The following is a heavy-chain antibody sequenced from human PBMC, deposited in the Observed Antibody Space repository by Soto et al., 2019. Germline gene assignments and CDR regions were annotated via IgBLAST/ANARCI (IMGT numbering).Heavy chain of an antibody. V-gene: IGHV4-59*01. J-gene: IGHJ6*02. CDR2: IYYSGST. D-gene: IGHD3-9*01. CDR3: ARVKPNYDILTGYYGGGGMDL. Sequence: PSETLSLTCTVSGGSISSYYWSWIRQPPGKGLEWIGYIYYSGSTNYNPSLKSRVTISVDTSKNQFSLKLSSVTAADTAVYYCARVKPNYDILTGYYGGGGMDLWGQGTTVTVS. CDR1: GGSISSYY.